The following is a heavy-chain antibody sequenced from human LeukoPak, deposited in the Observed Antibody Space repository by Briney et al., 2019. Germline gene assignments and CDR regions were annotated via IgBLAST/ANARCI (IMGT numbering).Heavy chain of an antibody. CDR3: ARDLLLWFGESNSEIDY. Sequence: SETLSLTCTVSGGSISSSSYYWGWIRQPPGKGLEWIGSIYYSGSTYYNPSLKSRVTISVDTSKNQFSLKLSSVTAADTAVYYCARDLLLWFGESNSEIDYWGQGTLVTVSS. D-gene: IGHD3-10*01. CDR2: IYYSGST. J-gene: IGHJ4*02. V-gene: IGHV4-39*07. CDR1: GGSISSSSYY.